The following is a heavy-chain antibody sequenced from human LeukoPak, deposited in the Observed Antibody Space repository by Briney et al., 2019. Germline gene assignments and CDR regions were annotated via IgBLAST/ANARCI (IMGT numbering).Heavy chain of an antibody. J-gene: IGHJ6*02. CDR3: ARDGDSSGYYYLTYYYYGMDV. V-gene: IGHV3-48*03. D-gene: IGHD3-22*01. CDR2: ISSSGSTI. Sequence: PGGSLRLSCAASGFTFSSYEMNWVRQAPGKGLEWVSYISSSGSTIYYADSVKGRFTISRDNAKNSLYLQMNSLRAEDTAAYYCARDGDSSGYYYLTYYYYGMDVWGQGTTVTVSS. CDR1: GFTFSSYE.